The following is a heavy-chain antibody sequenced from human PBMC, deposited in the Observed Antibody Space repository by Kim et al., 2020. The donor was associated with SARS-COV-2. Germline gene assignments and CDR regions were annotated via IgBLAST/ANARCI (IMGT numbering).Heavy chain of an antibody. CDR3: ARVRGWYSSDYSFDY. CDR1: GFTFTSYA. Sequence: GGSLRLSCAASGFTFTSYAMHWVRQAPGKGLEWVAVISYDGSNKYYADSVKGRFTISRDNSKNTLYLQMNSLRAEDTAVYYCARVRGWYSSDYSFDYWGQGTLGTVSS. D-gene: IGHD6-19*01. V-gene: IGHV3-30*04. CDR2: ISYDGSNK. J-gene: IGHJ4*02.